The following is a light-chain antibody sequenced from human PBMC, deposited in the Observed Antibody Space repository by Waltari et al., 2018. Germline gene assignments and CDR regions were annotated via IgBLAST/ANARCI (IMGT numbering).Light chain of an antibody. CDR2: EVS. J-gene: IGLJ2*01. V-gene: IGLV2-14*01. Sequence: QSALTQPASVSGSPGQSLTISCTGTSSDVGGYNYVSWYQQHPGKAPKLMIYEVSNRPSGVSNRFSGSKSGNTASLTISGLQTEDEADYYCSSYTSSSILVFGGGTKLTVL. CDR3: SSYTSSSILV. CDR1: SSDVGGYNY.